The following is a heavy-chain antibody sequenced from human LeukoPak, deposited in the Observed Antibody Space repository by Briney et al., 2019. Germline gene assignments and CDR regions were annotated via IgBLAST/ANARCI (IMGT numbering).Heavy chain of an antibody. CDR3: ARGSDYDDYFYMDF. Sequence: ASVKVSCKTSRYRFTGYYLDWVRQAPGRGLEWMGWMNPKSGATDYARKFQGRVTMTRDTSISTAYMELTRLRSDDTAVYFCARGSDYDDYFYMDFWGKGTTVTVSS. J-gene: IGHJ6*03. CDR2: MNPKSGAT. CDR1: RYRFTGYY. V-gene: IGHV1-2*02.